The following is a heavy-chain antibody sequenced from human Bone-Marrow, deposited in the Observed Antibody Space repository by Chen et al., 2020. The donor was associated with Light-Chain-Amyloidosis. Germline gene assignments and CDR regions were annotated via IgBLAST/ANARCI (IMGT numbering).Heavy chain of an antibody. J-gene: IGHJ4*02. V-gene: IGHV3-15*01. D-gene: IGHD2-21*01. CDR2: IKSESDGGTT. Sequence: EVRLVESGGGVVKPGGSLRLSCEASGFSFSNAWGTWVRQAPGKGLEWLGRIKSESDGGTTAFAASVQGRFGISRDQTRNTVYLQMSSLKSDDTAIYYCASDGGLVVVEAAVWGQGTQVTVSS. CDR3: ASDGGLVVVEAAV. CDR1: GFSFSNAW.